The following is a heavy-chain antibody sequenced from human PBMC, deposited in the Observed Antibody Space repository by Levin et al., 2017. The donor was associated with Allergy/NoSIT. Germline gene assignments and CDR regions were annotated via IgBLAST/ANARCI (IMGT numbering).Heavy chain of an antibody. CDR2: ISYDGSNK. CDR3: AGSSGGSFYPPDY. CDR1: GFTFSTYA. V-gene: IGHV3-30-3*01. D-gene: IGHD2-15*01. J-gene: IGHJ4*02. Sequence: PGGSLRLSCAASGFTFSTYAMHWVRQAPGKGLEWVAVISYDGSNKYYADSVKGRFTISRDNSKNTLYLQMNSLRAEDTAVYYCAGSSGGSFYPPDYWGQGTLITVSS.